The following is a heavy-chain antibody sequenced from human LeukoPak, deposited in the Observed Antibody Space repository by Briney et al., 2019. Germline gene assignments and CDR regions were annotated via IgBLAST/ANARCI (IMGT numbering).Heavy chain of an antibody. Sequence: GGSLRLSCAASGFTFSSYEMNWVRQAPGKGLEWVSYISSSGSTIYYADSVKGRFTISRDNAKNSLYLQMNSLRAEDTAVYYCARGNCSGGSCYFRPYGAFDIWGQGTMVTVSS. CDR3: ARGNCSGGSCYFRPYGAFDI. V-gene: IGHV3-48*03. D-gene: IGHD2-15*01. J-gene: IGHJ3*02. CDR1: GFTFSSYE. CDR2: ISSSGSTI.